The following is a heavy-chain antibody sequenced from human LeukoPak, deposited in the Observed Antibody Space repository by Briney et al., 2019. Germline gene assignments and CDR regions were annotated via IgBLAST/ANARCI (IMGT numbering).Heavy chain of an antibody. V-gene: IGHV3-30-3*01. D-gene: IGHD6-19*01. Sequence: GGSLRLSCAASGFTFSSYAMHWVRQAPGKGLEWVAAISYDGSNKYYADSVKGRFTISRDNSKNTLYLQMNSLRAEDTAVYYCARDQQWLVFDYWGQGTLVTVSS. CDR1: GFTFSSYA. CDR2: ISYDGSNK. J-gene: IGHJ4*02. CDR3: ARDQQWLVFDY.